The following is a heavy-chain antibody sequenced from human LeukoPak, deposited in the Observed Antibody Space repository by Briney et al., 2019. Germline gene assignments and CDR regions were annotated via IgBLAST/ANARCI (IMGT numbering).Heavy chain of an antibody. D-gene: IGHD4-23*01. J-gene: IGHJ6*02. Sequence: PSETLSLTCTVSGGSISSSGYYWGWIRQPPGKGLEWIGYIYYSGSTNYNPSLKSRVTISVDTSKNQFSLKLSSVTAADTAVYYCARHGGNSYYYYGMDVWGQGTTVTVSS. CDR2: IYYSGST. CDR3: ARHGGNSYYYYGMDV. CDR1: GGSISSSGYY. V-gene: IGHV4-61*05.